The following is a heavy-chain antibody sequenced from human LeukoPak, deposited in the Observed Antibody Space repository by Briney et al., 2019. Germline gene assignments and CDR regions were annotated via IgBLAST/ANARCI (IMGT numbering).Heavy chain of an antibody. CDR2: ISSSSSTI. Sequence: GGSLRLSCVTSGSTVRTNYMTWVRQTPGKGLEWVSYISSSSSTIYYADSVKGRFTISRDNAKNSLYLQMNSLRDEDTAVYYCARRLGGDYLFDYWGQGTLVTVSS. J-gene: IGHJ4*02. V-gene: IGHV3-48*02. D-gene: IGHD4-17*01. CDR3: ARRLGGDYLFDY. CDR1: GSTVRTNY.